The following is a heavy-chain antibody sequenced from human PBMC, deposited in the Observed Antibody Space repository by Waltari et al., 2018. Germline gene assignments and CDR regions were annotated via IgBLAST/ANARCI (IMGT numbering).Heavy chain of an antibody. CDR2: INREGSGT. J-gene: IGHJ3*01. V-gene: IGHV3-74*01. D-gene: IGHD1-7*01. Sequence: EVQLVESGGGLVQPGGSLRVSCTASGFTFSSYWMHWVRQVPGKGLVWVSSINREGSGTSYADSAKGRFTISRDNAKNTLFLQMNSLRGEDTAVYYCASGNSHAFDLWGQGTMVTVSS. CDR3: ASGNSHAFDL. CDR1: GFTFSSYW.